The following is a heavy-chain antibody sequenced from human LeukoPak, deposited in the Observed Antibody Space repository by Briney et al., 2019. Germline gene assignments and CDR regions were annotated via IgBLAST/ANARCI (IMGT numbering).Heavy chain of an antibody. CDR2: IGRSGTTI. J-gene: IGHJ4*02. CDR1: GFTFSDYY. Sequence: PGGSLRLSCAASGFTFSDYYMSWIRQVPGKGLEWVSYIGRSGTTIHYADSVKGRFTISRDNAKNSLYLQMNSLRAEDTAVYYCARGFTGWVISPIDYWGQGALVTVSS. V-gene: IGHV3-11*04. D-gene: IGHD2-21*01. CDR3: ARGFTGWVISPIDY.